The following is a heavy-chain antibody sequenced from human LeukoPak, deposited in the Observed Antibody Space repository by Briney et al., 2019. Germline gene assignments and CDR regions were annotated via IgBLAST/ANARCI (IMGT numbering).Heavy chain of an antibody. CDR2: IYYSGST. J-gene: IGHJ5*02. D-gene: IGHD3-3*01. CDR1: GGSISSSSYY. V-gene: IGHV4-39*07. CDR3: ARALTIFGVVYPQDWFDP. Sequence: EPSETLSLTCTVSGGSISSSSYYWGWIRQPPGKGLEWIGSIYYSGSTYYNPSLKSRVTISVDTSKNQFSLKLSSVTAADTAVYYCARALTIFGVVYPQDWFDPWGQGTLVTVSS.